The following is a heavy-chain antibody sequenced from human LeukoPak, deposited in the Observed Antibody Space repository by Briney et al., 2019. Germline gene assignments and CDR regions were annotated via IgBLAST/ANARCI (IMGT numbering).Heavy chain of an antibody. D-gene: IGHD3-22*01. V-gene: IGHV3-48*04. CDR2: ISSSSITI. CDR1: GFTFSSYS. CDR3: ARDQYYYDSSGYYDY. Sequence: GGSLRLSCAASGFTFSSYSMNWVRQAAGKGLEWVSYISSSSITIYYTDSVKGRFTISRDTAKNSLYLQINSLRAEDTAVYYCARDQYYYDSSGYYDYWGQGTLVTVSS. J-gene: IGHJ4*02.